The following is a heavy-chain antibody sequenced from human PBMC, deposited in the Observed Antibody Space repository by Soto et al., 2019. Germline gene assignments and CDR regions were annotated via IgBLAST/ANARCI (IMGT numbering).Heavy chain of an antibody. V-gene: IGHV6-1*01. J-gene: IGHJ6*02. CDR1: GDSVSSNSAA. CDR3: ARDSTPAGIAARSYYYGMDV. CDR2: TYYRSKWYN. Sequence: SQTLSLTCVISGDSVSSNSAAWNWIRQSPSRGLEWLGRTYYRSKWYNDYAVSVKSRITINPDTSKNQFSLQLNSVTPEDTAVYYCARDSTPAGIAARSYYYGMDVWGQGTTVTVSS. D-gene: IGHD6-6*01.